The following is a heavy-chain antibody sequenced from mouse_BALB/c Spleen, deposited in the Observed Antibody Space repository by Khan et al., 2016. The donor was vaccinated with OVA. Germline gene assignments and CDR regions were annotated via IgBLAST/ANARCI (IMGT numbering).Heavy chain of an antibody. CDR1: GFSVTNYG. V-gene: IGHV2-9*02. D-gene: IGHD1-1*01. CDR3: ARAFYYGAWFAY. CDR2: IWAGGST. Sequence: QVKLEVSGPGLVAPSQTLSITCTVSGFSVTNYGVHWVRQPPGKGLEWLGVIWAGGSTNRNSALMSRLSISKDDSKSQVFLTMNSLQTDDTAIYYCARAFYYGAWFAYWGQGTLVTVSA. J-gene: IGHJ3*01.